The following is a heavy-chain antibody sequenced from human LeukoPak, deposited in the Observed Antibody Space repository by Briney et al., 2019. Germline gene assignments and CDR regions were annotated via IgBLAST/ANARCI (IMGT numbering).Heavy chain of an antibody. Sequence: GGSLRLSCAASGFSFRSFWMSWVRQAPGKGLEWVASIKEDGSDKYYVESVKGRFTISRENARNSLYLQMNRRRAEDTAVYYCARVLWFGGIYYFDYWGQGTLVTVSS. D-gene: IGHD3-10*01. V-gene: IGHV3-7*04. CDR1: GFSFRSFW. CDR2: IKEDGSDK. CDR3: ARVLWFGGIYYFDY. J-gene: IGHJ4*02.